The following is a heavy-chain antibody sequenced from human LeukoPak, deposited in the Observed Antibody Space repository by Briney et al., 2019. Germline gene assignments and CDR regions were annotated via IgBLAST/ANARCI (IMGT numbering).Heavy chain of an antibody. Sequence: GGSLRLSCAASGFTFSDYYMSWIRQAPGKGLEWISYISSSASTIYYADSVRGRFTISRDNGKNSLYLQMNSLRAEDTAVYYCARGTIAAADIDYWGQGTLVTVSS. CDR1: GFTFSDYY. D-gene: IGHD6-13*01. CDR3: ARGTIAAADIDY. J-gene: IGHJ4*02. V-gene: IGHV3-11*04. CDR2: ISSSASTI.